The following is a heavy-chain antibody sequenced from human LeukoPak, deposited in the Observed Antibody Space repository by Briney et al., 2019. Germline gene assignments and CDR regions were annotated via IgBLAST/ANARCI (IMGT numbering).Heavy chain of an antibody. CDR3: ARDLWSLGYCSSTSCSSALDY. D-gene: IGHD2-2*01. V-gene: IGHV1-18*01. CDR2: ISTYYGST. J-gene: IGHJ4*02. Sequence: GASVKVSCKASGYTFTSYGISWVRQAPGQGLEWMGWISTYYGSTNYAQKFQGRVTLTTDTSTSTAYMELRSLRSDDTAVYYCARDLWSLGYCSSTSCSSALDYWGQGTLVTVSS. CDR1: GYTFTSYG.